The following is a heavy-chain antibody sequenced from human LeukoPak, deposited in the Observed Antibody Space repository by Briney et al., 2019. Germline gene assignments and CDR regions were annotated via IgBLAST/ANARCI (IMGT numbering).Heavy chain of an antibody. CDR2: ISAYNGST. Sequence: GASVKVSCKASGYTFTSYGISWVRQAPGQGLEWMGWISAYNGSTNYAQKLQGRVTMTTDTSTSTAYMELRSLRSDDTAVYYCARDSAIAAAGEVDYWGQGTLVTVSS. CDR3: ARDSAIAAAGEVDY. V-gene: IGHV1-18*01. CDR1: GYTFTSYG. J-gene: IGHJ4*02. D-gene: IGHD6-13*01.